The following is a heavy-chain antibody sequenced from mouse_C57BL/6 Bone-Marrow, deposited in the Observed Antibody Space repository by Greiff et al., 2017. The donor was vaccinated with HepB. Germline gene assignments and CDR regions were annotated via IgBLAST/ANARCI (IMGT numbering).Heavy chain of an antibody. V-gene: IGHV1-85*01. CDR3: ARERFITTDWYFDV. CDR1: GYTFTSYD. Sequence: VKLLESGPELVKPGASVKLSCKASGYTFTSYDINWVKQRPGQGLEWIGWIYPRDGSTKYNEKFKGKATLTVDTSSSTAYMELHSLTSEDSAVYFCARERFITTDWYFDVWGTGTTVTVSS. D-gene: IGHD1-1*01. CDR2: IYPRDGST. J-gene: IGHJ1*03.